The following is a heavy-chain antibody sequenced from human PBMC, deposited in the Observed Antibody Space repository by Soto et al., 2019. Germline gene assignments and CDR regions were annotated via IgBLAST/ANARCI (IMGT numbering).Heavy chain of an antibody. D-gene: IGHD2-2*02. J-gene: IGHJ6*02. Sequence: QVQLVQSGAEVKKPGSSVKVSCKAPGGTLSSYAINWVRQAPGQGLEWMGGIIPIFGSANYAPKFQGIVTISADESTSTAYMEVSSLRSEDTAVYYCAGTREIPYYHGMDVWGQGTTVTVSS. CDR2: IIPIFGSA. V-gene: IGHV1-69*01. CDR1: GGTLSSYA. CDR3: AGTREIPYYHGMDV.